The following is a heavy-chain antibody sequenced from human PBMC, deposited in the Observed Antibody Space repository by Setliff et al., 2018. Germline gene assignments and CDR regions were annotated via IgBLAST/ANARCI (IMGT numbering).Heavy chain of an antibody. CDR1: GFTFSSHG. Sequence: PGGSLRLSCVASGFTFSSHGMTWVRLAPGKGLEWISYISTSSSTIYYADSVKGRFTISRDNANHTLYLQMNSLRADDTAVYYCARLALTGYDSRGYYYALDYYYYMDVWGKGTTVTVSS. CDR2: ISTSSSTI. CDR3: ARLALTGYDSRGYYYALDYYYYMDV. V-gene: IGHV3-48*01. D-gene: IGHD3-22*01. J-gene: IGHJ6*03.